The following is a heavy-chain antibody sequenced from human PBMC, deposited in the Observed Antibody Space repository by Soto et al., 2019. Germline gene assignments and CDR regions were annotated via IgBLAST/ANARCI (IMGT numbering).Heavy chain of an antibody. CDR1: GFTVSSNY. Sequence: GGSLRLSCAASGFTVSSNYMRWVRQAPGKGLEWVSVIYSGGSTYYADSVKGRFTISRDNSKNTLYLQMNSLRAEDTAVYYCASLTSGYGMRGEDYYYGMDVWGQGTTVTVSS. CDR2: IYSGGST. V-gene: IGHV3-66*01. CDR3: ASLTSGYGMRGEDYYYGMDV. D-gene: IGHD2-15*01. J-gene: IGHJ6*02.